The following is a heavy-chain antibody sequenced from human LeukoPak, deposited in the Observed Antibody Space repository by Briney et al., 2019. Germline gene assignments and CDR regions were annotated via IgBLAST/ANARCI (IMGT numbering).Heavy chain of an antibody. V-gene: IGHV3-11*01. Sequence: GGSLRLSCAASGFTFSDYYMSWIRQAPGKGLEWVSYIGNSDSTIYFADSVKGRFTISRDNARNLLYLHSNSLRAEDTAVYYCARATKDYFDYWGQGTLVTVSS. CDR2: IGNSDSTI. J-gene: IGHJ4*02. CDR3: ARATKDYFDY. CDR1: GFTFSDYY.